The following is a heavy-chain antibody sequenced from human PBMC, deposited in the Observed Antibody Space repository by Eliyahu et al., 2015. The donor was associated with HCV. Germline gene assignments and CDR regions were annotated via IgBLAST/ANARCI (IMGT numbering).Heavy chain of an antibody. CDR1: GYTFTTYG. D-gene: IGHD6-19*01. CDR3: AKTEAGSPFDF. J-gene: IGHJ4*02. CDR2: INAGNGHT. V-gene: IGHV1-3*01. Sequence: EVKKPGASVKVSCKASGYTFTTYGIQWVRQAPGQGLEWLGWINAGNGHTRYSQKFQDRLKISRDTSATTAYMELGRLKSEDTAVYYCAKTEAGSPFDFWGRGTLVIVSS.